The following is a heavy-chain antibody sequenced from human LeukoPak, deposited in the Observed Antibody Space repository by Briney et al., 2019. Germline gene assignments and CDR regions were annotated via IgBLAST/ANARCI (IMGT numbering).Heavy chain of an antibody. CDR3: AREVRGYSYGHYYYYYYMDV. J-gene: IGHJ6*03. CDR1: GGSISSSSYY. CDR2: IYYSGST. V-gene: IGHV4-39*07. D-gene: IGHD5-18*01. Sequence: SETLSLTCTVSGGSISSSSYYWGWIRQPPGKGLEWIGSIYYSGSTYYNPSLKSRVTISVDTSKNQFSLKLSSVTAADTAVYYCAREVRGYSYGHYYYYYYMDVWGKGTTVPVSS.